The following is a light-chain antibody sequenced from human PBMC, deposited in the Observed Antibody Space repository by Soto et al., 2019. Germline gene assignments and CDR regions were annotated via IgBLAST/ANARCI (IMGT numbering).Light chain of an antibody. CDR2: GAS. J-gene: IGKJ5*01. V-gene: IGKV3-15*01. CDR1: QSVSRN. Sequence: EVVLAQSPATPSVSSGDRGTLPRRASQSVSRNLAWYQQRPGQSPRLLIYGASSRATGIPARFSGSGSGTEFTLSISSLQSEDFAVYYCQQYNNWPFITFGQGTRLE. CDR3: QQYNNWPFIT.